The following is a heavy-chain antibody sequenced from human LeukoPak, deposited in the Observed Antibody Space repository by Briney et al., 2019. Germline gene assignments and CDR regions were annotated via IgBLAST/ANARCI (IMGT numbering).Heavy chain of an antibody. J-gene: IGHJ4*02. Sequence: GGSLRLSCEASGFTFNNFGMHWVRQAPGKGLEWMAFIGYDESKKYYAESVKGRFTISRDDSKNTLYLQMSALKTEDTAVYYCAKNPKAVTISGAPSQGYWGQGTLVTVSS. CDR1: GFTFNNFG. V-gene: IGHV3-30*02. D-gene: IGHD3-3*01. CDR3: AKNPKAVTISGAPSQGY. CDR2: IGYDESKK.